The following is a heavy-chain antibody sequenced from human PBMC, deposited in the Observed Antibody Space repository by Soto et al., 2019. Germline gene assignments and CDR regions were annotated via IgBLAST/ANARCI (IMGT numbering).Heavy chain of an antibody. CDR2: IYQSGST. V-gene: IGHV4-30-2*01. Sequence: SETLSLTCAVSGGSISSGGYSWNWIRQPPGKGLEWIGYIYQSGSTHYNPSLKGRVTISVDRSKNQFSLKLSSVTAADTAVYYCARGQREGNWFNPWGQGTLVTVSS. CDR1: GGSISSGGYS. J-gene: IGHJ5*02. CDR3: ARGQREGNWFNP.